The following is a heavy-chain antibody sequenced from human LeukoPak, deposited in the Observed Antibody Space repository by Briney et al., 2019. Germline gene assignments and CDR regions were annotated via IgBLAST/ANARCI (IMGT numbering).Heavy chain of an antibody. Sequence: GGSLRLSCAASGFAFSSYAMSWVRQAPGKGLEWVSVIYSGGSTYYADSVKGRFTISRDNSKNTLYLQMNSLRAEDTAVYYCARAKEVVYWGQGTLVTVSS. CDR1: GFAFSSYA. CDR3: ARAKEVVY. CDR2: IYSGGST. D-gene: IGHD2-21*01. V-gene: IGHV3-53*01. J-gene: IGHJ4*02.